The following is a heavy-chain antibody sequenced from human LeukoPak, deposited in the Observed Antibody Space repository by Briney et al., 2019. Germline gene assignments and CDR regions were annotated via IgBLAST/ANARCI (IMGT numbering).Heavy chain of an antibody. Sequence: GGSLRLSCAASGFTFDDYGMSWVRQAPGKGLEWVSGINWNGGSTGYADSVKGRFTISRDNAKNSLYLQMNSLRAEDTALYYCASGDGYKILDYWGQGTLVTVSS. V-gene: IGHV3-20*04. D-gene: IGHD5-24*01. CDR2: INWNGGST. J-gene: IGHJ4*02. CDR1: GFTFDDYG. CDR3: ASGDGYKILDY.